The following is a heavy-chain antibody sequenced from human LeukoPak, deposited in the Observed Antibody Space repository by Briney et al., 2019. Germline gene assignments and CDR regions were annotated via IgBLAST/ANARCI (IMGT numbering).Heavy chain of an antibody. CDR3: ARIEYSSSCDY. CDR2: IYYSGST. J-gene: IGHJ4*02. D-gene: IGHD6-6*01. Sequence: SETLSLTCTVSGGSISTSSYYWGWIRQPPGKGLECIGSIYYSGSTYYNPSLKSRVTISVDTSKNQFSLKLSFVTAADTAVYYCARIEYSSSCDYWGQGTLVTVSS. CDR1: GGSISTSSYY. V-gene: IGHV4-39*07.